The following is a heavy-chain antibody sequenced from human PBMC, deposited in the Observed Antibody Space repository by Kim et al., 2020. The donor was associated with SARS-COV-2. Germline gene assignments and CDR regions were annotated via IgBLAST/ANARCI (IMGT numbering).Heavy chain of an antibody. V-gene: IGHV3-7*01. D-gene: IGHD2-2*01. CDR3: ARWTSTSYY. J-gene: IGHJ4*02. CDR2: IKQDGTDK. CDR1: GFSLGDYW. Sequence: GGSLRLSCAASGFSLGDYWMNWVRQAPGKGLEWVANIKQDGTDKQYVDSVKGRFTISRDNAKNSLYLQMNSLRAEDTAVYYCARWTSTSYYWGQGTLV.